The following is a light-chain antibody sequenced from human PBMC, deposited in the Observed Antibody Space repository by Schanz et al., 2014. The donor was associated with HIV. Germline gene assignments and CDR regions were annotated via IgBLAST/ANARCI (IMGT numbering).Light chain of an antibody. Sequence: DIQLTQSPSFLSASVGDRVTLTCRASQGISSHLAWYQQKSGQAPRLLIYSASSLQTGVPSRFSGSGSGTEFTLTITSLQPEDFATYYCLQHNAYPLTFGQGTRLDI. V-gene: IGKV1-9*01. CDR2: SAS. CDR1: QGISSH. J-gene: IGKJ5*01. CDR3: LQHNAYPLT.